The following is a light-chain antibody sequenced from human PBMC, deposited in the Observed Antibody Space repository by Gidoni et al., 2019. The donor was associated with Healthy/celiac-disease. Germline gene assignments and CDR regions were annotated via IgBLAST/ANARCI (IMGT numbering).Light chain of an antibody. CDR3: QQRSNWPWT. V-gene: IGKV3-11*01. Sequence: IVLTQSPATLSLSPGERSTLSCRASQSFSSFFAWYQQKPGQAPRLLIYDASNRATGIPARFSGSGSGTDFTLTISSLEPEDFAVYYCQQRSNWPWTFGQGTKVEIK. CDR2: DAS. CDR1: QSFSSF. J-gene: IGKJ1*01.